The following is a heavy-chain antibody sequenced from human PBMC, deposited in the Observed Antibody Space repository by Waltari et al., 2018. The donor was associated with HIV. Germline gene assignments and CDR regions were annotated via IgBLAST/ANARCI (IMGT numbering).Heavy chain of an antibody. CDR1: GGSISSGSYH. D-gene: IGHD5-12*01. CDR3: ARAVVGGYDLGNNWFDP. Sequence: QVQLQESGPGLVKPSQTLSLTCTVSGGSISSGSYHWSWIRQPAGKGLEWIGRLYTSGSTAYNPSLKSRATISGDTSKNQFSLKLSSVTAADTAVYYCARAVVGGYDLGNNWFDPWGQGTLVTVSS. CDR2: LYTSGST. J-gene: IGHJ5*02. V-gene: IGHV4-61*02.